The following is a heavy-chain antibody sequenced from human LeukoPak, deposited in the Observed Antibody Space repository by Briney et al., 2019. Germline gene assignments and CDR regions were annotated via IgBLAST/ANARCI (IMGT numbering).Heavy chain of an antibody. D-gene: IGHD5-18*01. J-gene: IGHJ5*02. Sequence: ASVKVSCKASGYTFTSYGISWVRQAPGQGLEWMGWISAYNGNTNYAQKLQDRVNMTTDTSTSTAYMELRSLRSDDTAVYYCARSSEWDTTRNNWFDPWGQGTLVTVSS. CDR2: ISAYNGNT. V-gene: IGHV1-18*01. CDR3: ARSSEWDTTRNNWFDP. CDR1: GYTFTSYG.